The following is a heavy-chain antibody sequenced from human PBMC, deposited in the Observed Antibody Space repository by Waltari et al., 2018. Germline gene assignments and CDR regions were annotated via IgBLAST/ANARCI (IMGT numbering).Heavy chain of an antibody. D-gene: IGHD3-10*01. V-gene: IGHV3-7*01. CDR1: GFTFSAYW. CDR2: IKQDGSDI. J-gene: IGHJ4*02. CDR3: ARDVGNVGGNY. Sequence: EVQLVESGGGLVQPGGSLRRSCLVSGFTFSAYWMSWVRQAPGKGLEWVANIKQDGSDIYYADSVKGRFTISRDNAKNSLYLQMNSLRAEDTAVYYCARDVGNVGGNYWGQGTLVTVS.